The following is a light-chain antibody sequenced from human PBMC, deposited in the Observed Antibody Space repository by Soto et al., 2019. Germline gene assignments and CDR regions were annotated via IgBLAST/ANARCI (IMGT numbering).Light chain of an antibody. V-gene: IGKV3-11*01. Sequence: IVLTQSPPSLSLFPGERATLSCRASQSVSSYLAWYQQKPGQAPRLLIYDASTRATGIPARFSGSGSRTDFILTISSLEPEDFAVYYCQQRSNWPITFGQGTRLEIK. CDR2: DAS. J-gene: IGKJ5*01. CDR1: QSVSSY. CDR3: QQRSNWPIT.